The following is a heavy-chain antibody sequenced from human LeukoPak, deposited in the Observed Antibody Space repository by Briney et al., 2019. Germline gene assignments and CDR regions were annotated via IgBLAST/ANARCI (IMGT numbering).Heavy chain of an antibody. J-gene: IGHJ6*03. V-gene: IGHV4-59*01. CDR1: GGSIINYY. Sequence: SSETLSLTCTVSGGSIINYYWSWIRQPPGKGLEWIGYIYYGGGTNYNPSLKSRVTISVDTSKNQFSLKLSSVTAADTAVYYCVRAGWRYYDSSGVRGHYYMDVWGKGTTVTVSS. D-gene: IGHD3-22*01. CDR2: IYYGGGT. CDR3: VRAGWRYYDSSGVRGHYYMDV.